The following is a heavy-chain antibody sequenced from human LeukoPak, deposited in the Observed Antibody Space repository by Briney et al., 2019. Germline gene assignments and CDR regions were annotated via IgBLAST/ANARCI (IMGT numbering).Heavy chain of an antibody. CDR2: ISGSGGST. D-gene: IGHD1-26*01. J-gene: IGHJ4*02. CDR1: GFTFSSYG. Sequence: PGGSLRLSCAASGFTFSSYGMSWVRQAPGKGLEWVSAISGSGGSTYYADSVKGRFTISRDNSKNTLYLQMNSLRAEDTAVYYCAKDRSGSYLVDYWGQGTLVTVSS. CDR3: AKDRSGSYLVDY. V-gene: IGHV3-23*01.